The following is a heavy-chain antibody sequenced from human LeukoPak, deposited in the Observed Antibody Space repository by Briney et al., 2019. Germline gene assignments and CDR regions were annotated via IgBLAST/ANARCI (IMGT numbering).Heavy chain of an antibody. D-gene: IGHD2-2*01. Sequence: PSETLSLTCTVSGGSITIHYWSWIRQPPGKGLEWIGYIYDGRNTNYNPSLKSRVTISADTSKNQFSLQLRSVTAADTAVYYCARGIVVVPAAYYYYYYMDVWGKGTTVTVSS. V-gene: IGHV4-59*11. CDR2: IYDGRNT. J-gene: IGHJ6*03. CDR3: ARGIVVVPAAYYYYYYMDV. CDR1: GGSITIHY.